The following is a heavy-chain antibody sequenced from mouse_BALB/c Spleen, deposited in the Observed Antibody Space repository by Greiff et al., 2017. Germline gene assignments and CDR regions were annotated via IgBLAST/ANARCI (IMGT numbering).Heavy chain of an antibody. CDR3: ARRGDAMDY. Sequence: EVQRVESGGGLVQPGGSRKLSCAASGFTFSSFGMHWVRQAPEKGLEWVAYISSGSSTIYYADTVKGRFTISRDNPKNTLFLQMTSLRSEDTAMYYCARRGDAMDYWGQGTSVTVSS. CDR2: ISSGSSTI. CDR1: GFTFSSFG. V-gene: IGHV5-17*02. J-gene: IGHJ4*01.